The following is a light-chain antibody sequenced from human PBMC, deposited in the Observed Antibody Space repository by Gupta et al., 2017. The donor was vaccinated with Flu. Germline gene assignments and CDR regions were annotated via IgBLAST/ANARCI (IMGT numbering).Light chain of an antibody. CDR1: NSNIGSNT. Sequence: SVLTQPPSASGTRGPRVTTSCSGSNSNIGSNTVNWYQQRPGTAPKLLIYSSDQRPSGVPDRFSASKSGTSASLAISGLQSEDEADYYRAAWDDRLNANKYVFGAGTKVTVL. J-gene: IGLJ1*01. CDR3: AAWDDRLNANKYV. CDR2: SSD. V-gene: IGLV1-44*01.